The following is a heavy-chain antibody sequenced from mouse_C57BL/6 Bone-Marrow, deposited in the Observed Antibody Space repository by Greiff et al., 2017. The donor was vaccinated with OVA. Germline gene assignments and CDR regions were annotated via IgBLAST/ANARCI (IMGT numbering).Heavy chain of an antibody. J-gene: IGHJ3*01. V-gene: IGHV1-66*01. CDR2: IYPGSGNT. D-gene: IGHD1-1*01. Sequence: VQLQQSGPELVKPGASVKISCKASGYSFTSYYIHWVKQRPGQGLEWIGWIYPGSGNTKYNEKFKGKATLTADTSSSTAYMQLSSLTSEDSAVYYCAREDYYGSSYGFAYWGQGTLVTVSA. CDR3: AREDYYGSSYGFAY. CDR1: GYSFTSYY.